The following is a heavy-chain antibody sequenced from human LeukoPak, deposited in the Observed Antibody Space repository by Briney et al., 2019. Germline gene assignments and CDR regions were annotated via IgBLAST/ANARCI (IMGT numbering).Heavy chain of an antibody. J-gene: IGHJ5*02. CDR1: GYTFTSYD. V-gene: IGHV1-8*03. D-gene: IGHD1-26*01. CDR3: ARGWDWFDP. CDR2: MNPNSGNT. Sequence: ASVKVSCKASGYTFTSYDINWVRQATGQGLEWMGWMNPNSGNTDYAQKFQGRVTITRNTSISTVYMELSSLRSEDTAVYYCARGWDWFDPWGQGTLVTVSS.